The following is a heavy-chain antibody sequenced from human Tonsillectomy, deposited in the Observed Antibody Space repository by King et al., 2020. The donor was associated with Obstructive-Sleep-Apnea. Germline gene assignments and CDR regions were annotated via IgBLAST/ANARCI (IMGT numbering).Heavy chain of an antibody. D-gene: IGHD3-10*01. V-gene: IGHV1-58*02. Sequence: QLVQSGPEVKKPGTSVKVSCKASGFTFTSSGMQWVRQARGQHLEWIGWIVVGSGKTNYAQKFQERVTTTRDMSTSTAYMELSSLRSEDTAVYYCAADTRSYYGSGGSNPDFNYGMNVWGQGTTVTVSS. CDR3: AADTRSYYGSGGSNPDFNYGMNV. CDR2: IVVGSGKT. J-gene: IGHJ6*02. CDR1: GFTFTSSG.